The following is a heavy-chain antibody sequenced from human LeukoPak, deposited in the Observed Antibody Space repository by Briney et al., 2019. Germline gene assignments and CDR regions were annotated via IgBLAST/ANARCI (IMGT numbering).Heavy chain of an antibody. Sequence: GGSLRLSCAASGFTFSIYSMNWVRQAPGKGLEWVSYISSSSSSIYYADSVKGRFIISRDNAKDSLYLQMNSLRAEDTAVYYCARADYDVLTGYCDYWGQGTLVTVSS. J-gene: IGHJ4*02. CDR1: GFTFSIYS. CDR3: ARADYDVLTGYCDY. V-gene: IGHV3-48*04. CDR2: ISSSSSSI. D-gene: IGHD3-9*01.